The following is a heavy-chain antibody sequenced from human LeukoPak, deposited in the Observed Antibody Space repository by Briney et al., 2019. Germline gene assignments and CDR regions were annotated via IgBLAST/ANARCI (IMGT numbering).Heavy chain of an antibody. J-gene: IGHJ6*02. CDR1: GFTFSSYA. CDR2: ISGSGGST. V-gene: IGHV3-23*01. Sequence: GGSLRLSWAASGFTFSSYAMSWVRQAPGKGLEWVSAISGSGGSTYYADSVKGRFTISRDNSKNTLYLQMNSVRAEDTAVYYCATGAYCGGDCWYYYGMDVWGQGTTVTVSS. D-gene: IGHD2-21*02. CDR3: ATGAYCGGDCWYYYGMDV.